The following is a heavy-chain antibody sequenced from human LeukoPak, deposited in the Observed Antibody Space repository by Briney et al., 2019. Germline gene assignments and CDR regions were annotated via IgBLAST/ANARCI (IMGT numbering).Heavy chain of an antibody. Sequence: GGSLRLSCAASGFTFSGSAMHWVRQASGKGLEWVGRIRSKANSYATAYAASVKGRFTISRDDSKNTAYLQMNSLKTEDTAVYYCTREKVRSIAAAGTSYYYYYYMDVWGKGTTVTVSS. CDR2: IRSKANSYAT. CDR1: GFTFSGSA. CDR3: TREKVRSIAAAGTSYYYYYYMDV. V-gene: IGHV3-73*01. D-gene: IGHD6-13*01. J-gene: IGHJ6*03.